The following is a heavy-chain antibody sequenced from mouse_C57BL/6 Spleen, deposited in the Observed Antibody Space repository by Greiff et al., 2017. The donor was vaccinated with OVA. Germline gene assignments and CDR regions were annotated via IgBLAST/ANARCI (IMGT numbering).Heavy chain of an antibody. Sequence: LVESGGGLVKPGGSLKLSCAASGFTFSSYAMSWVRQTPEKRLEWVATISDGGSYTYYPDNVKGRFTISRDNAKNNLYLQMSHLKSEDTAMYYCARDIGNPSAYWGQGTLVTVSA. J-gene: IGHJ3*01. CDR1: GFTFSSYA. CDR3: ARDIGNPSAY. CDR2: ISDGGSYT. V-gene: IGHV5-4*01. D-gene: IGHD2-14*01.